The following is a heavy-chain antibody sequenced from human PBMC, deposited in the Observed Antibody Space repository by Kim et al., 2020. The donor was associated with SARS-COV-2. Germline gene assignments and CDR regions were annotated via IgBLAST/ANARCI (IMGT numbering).Heavy chain of an antibody. D-gene: IGHD3-16*02. Sequence: SETLSLTCTVSGGSISSGGYYWSWIRQHPGKGLEWIGYIYYSGSTYYNPSLKSRVTISVDTSKNQFSLKLSSVTAADTAVYYCARGGGSDYVWGSYPIDYWGQGTLVTVSS. CDR3: ARGGGSDYVWGSYPIDY. CDR2: IYYSGST. V-gene: IGHV4-31*03. J-gene: IGHJ4*02. CDR1: GGSISSGGYY.